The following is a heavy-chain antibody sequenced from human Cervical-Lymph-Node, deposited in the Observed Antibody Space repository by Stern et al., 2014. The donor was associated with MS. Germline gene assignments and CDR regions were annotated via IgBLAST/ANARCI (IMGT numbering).Heavy chain of an antibody. J-gene: IGHJ4*02. Sequence: QLVQSGGGLVQPGGSLRLSCAASGFTFSRYAMNWVRLTQGKGLEWISSISGRDGRTYYADSVKGRHTISRDNSENTLYLQMNSLRDEDTGVYFCARFADCGGDCPSDYWGQGTLVTVSS. CDR1: GFTFSRYA. CDR3: ARFADCGGDCPSDY. D-gene: IGHD2-21*02. CDR2: ISGRDGRT. V-gene: IGHV3-23*04.